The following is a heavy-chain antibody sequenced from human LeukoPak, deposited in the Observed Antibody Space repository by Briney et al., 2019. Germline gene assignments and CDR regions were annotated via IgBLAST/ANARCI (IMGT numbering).Heavy chain of an antibody. CDR1: GYTFTSYA. J-gene: IGHJ4*02. V-gene: IGHV1-3*01. Sequence: ASVKVSCKASGYTFTSYAMHWVRQAPGQRLEWMGWINAGNGNTKYSQKFQGRVTITRDTSASTAYMELSSLRSEDTAVYYCARDLPIVGDYFDYWGQGTLVTVSS. D-gene: IGHD3-22*01. CDR2: INAGNGNT. CDR3: ARDLPIVGDYFDY.